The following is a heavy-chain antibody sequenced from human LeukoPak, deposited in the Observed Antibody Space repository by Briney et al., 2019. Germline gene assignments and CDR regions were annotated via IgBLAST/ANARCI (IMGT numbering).Heavy chain of an antibody. D-gene: IGHD6-13*01. CDR2: ISGSGGST. V-gene: IGHV3-23*01. CDR1: GFTFSSYA. Sequence: SGGSLRLSCAASGFTFSSYAMSWVRQAPGKGLEWVSAISGSGGSTYYADSVKGRFTISRDNSKNTLYLQMNSLRAEDTAVYYCAKDSTSSWTNWFDPWGQGTLVTVSS. J-gene: IGHJ5*02. CDR3: AKDSTSSWTNWFDP.